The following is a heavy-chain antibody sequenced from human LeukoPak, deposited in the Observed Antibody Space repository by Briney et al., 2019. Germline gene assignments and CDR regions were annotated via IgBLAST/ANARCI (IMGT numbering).Heavy chain of an antibody. Sequence: ASVKVSCKASGYTFTSYGISWVRQAPGQGLEWMGWISAYNGNTNYAQKLQGRVTMTTDTSTSTAYMELRSLRSDDTAVYYCARDSGGDGYNQHYFDYWGQRTLVTVSS. D-gene: IGHD5-24*01. CDR1: GYTFTSYG. CDR3: ARDSGGDGYNQHYFDY. V-gene: IGHV1-18*01. J-gene: IGHJ4*02. CDR2: ISAYNGNT.